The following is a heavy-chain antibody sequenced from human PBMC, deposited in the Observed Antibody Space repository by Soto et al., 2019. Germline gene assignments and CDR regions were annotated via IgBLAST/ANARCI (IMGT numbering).Heavy chain of an antibody. D-gene: IGHD2-21*01. CDR3: ARDLENCGGECSSAFDI. CDR2: INNDGSDT. Sequence: GGSLRLSCAASGFTFNNYWMHWVRQVPGKGLVWVSRINNDGSDTTYADSVKGRFTISRDNAKKTLYLQMNSLTAADTAVYYCARDLENCGGECSSAFDIWGQGTMVTVSS. CDR1: GFTFNNYW. V-gene: IGHV3-74*01. J-gene: IGHJ3*02.